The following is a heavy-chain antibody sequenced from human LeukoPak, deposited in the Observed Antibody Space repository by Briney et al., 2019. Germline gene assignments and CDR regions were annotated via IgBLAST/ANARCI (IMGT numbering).Heavy chain of an antibody. J-gene: IGHJ4*02. D-gene: IGHD1-1*01. Sequence: PGGSLRLSCAASGSTFSDYDMHWVRQATGKGLEWVSAIGTAGDTYYTGSVKGRFTISRENAKNSLYLQMNSLRAGDTAVYYCARVAKERVGGVYYFDYWSQGTLVTVSS. CDR1: GSTFSDYD. V-gene: IGHV3-13*01. CDR3: ARVAKERVGGVYYFDY. CDR2: IGTAGDT.